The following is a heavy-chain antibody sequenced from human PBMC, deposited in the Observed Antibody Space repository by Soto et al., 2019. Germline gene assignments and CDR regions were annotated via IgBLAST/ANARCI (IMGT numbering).Heavy chain of an antibody. CDR1: GGSISSFY. CDR3: ARQLEGNWTYFDF. V-gene: IGHV4-59*08. D-gene: IGHD1-1*01. CDR2: TYYIGTT. J-gene: IGHJ4*02. Sequence: SETLSLTCTVSGGSISSFYWSWIRQPPGRGLEWIGYTYYIGTTDYNPPLKSRVTISVDTSKNQSSLKLTPVTAADTAVYYCARQLEGNWTYFDFWGQGTLVTVSS.